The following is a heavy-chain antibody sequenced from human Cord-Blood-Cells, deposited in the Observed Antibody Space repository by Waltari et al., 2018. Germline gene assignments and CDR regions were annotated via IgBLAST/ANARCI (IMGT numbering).Heavy chain of an antibody. Sequence: QVQLQESGPGLVKPSQTLSLTCTVSGGSISSGHYYWSWLRLPPGKGLEWIGYIYYSGSTYYNPSLKSRVTRSVYTSKNQFSLKLSYVTAADTAVYYCARVGATTRSRFDPWGEGTLVTVSS. J-gene: IGHJ5*02. V-gene: IGHV4-30-4*01. D-gene: IGHD1-26*01. CDR2: IYYSGST. CDR3: ARVGATTRSRFDP. CDR1: GGSISSGHYY.